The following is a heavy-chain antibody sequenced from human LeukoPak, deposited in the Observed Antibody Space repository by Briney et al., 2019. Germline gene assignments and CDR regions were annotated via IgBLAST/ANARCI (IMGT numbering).Heavy chain of an antibody. D-gene: IGHD1-26*01. CDR2: ISYAGINK. CDR3: AKDLKFGRGWELLDAFDI. CDR1: GFTFSSYD. V-gene: IGHV3-30*18. J-gene: IGHJ3*02. Sequence: PGGSLRLSCAASGFTFSSYDMHWVRQAPGKGLEWVAVISYAGINKYYAESVRGRFTISRDNSKNTLYLQMNSLRAEDTAVYYCAKDLKFGRGWELLDAFDIWGQGTMVTVSS.